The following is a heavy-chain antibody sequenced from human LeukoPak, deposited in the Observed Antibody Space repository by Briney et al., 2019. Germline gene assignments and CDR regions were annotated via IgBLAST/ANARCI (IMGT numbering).Heavy chain of an antibody. J-gene: IGHJ2*01. CDR3: VKGFNWYFDL. Sequence: PGGSLRLSCVASGFSFSDYGVHRVRQAPGKGLEWVAVIWCDGSIKYYAESVKGRFTISRDNSRNTVYLQMNSLRVEDTAVYYCVKGFNWYFDLWGRGNLVTVSS. CDR1: GFSFSDYG. CDR2: IWCDGSIK. V-gene: IGHV3-33*06.